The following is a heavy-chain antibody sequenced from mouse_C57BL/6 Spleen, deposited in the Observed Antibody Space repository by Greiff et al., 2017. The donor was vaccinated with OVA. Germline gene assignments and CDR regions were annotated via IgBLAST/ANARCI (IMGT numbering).Heavy chain of an antibody. CDR2: IDPSDSYT. CDR3: ARADYYGSRTRYFDV. J-gene: IGHJ1*03. D-gene: IGHD1-1*01. V-gene: IGHV1-69*01. Sequence: QVQLQQPGAELVMPGASVKLSCKASGYTFTSYWMHWVKQRPGQGLEWIGEIDPSDSYTNYNQKFKGKSTLTVDKSSSTAYMQLSSLTSEDSAVYYCARADYYGSRTRYFDVWGTGTTVTVSS. CDR1: GYTFTSYW.